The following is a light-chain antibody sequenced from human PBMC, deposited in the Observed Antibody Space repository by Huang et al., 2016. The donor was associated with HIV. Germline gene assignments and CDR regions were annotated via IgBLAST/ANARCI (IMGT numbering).Light chain of an antibody. CDR2: DVS. CDR1: QSLLHSDGQTY. V-gene: IGKV2-29*02. CDR3: MQGVYLPRT. Sequence: DVVMTQTPLSLSVTPGQPASISCTSSQSLLHSDGQTYLYWYLQKPGQSPQLLIYDVSSRFSGVPDRFTGSGSGTDFTLRISRVEAEDIGIYYCMQGVYLPRTFGQGTKLEIK. J-gene: IGKJ2*01.